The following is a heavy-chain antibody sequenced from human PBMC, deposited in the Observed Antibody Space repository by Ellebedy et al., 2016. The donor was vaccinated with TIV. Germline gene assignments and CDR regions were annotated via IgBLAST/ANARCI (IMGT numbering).Heavy chain of an antibody. CDR3: VKDLAVDSAMGILGGPYYFAS. J-gene: IGHJ4*02. CDR1: GFTFDEYA. CDR2: ISWNGGNM. D-gene: IGHD5-18*01. V-gene: IGHV3-9*01. Sequence: SLKISXAASGFTFDEYAMHWVRQTPGKGLEWVSGISWNGGNMDYADSVKGRFTISRDNAKNSLYLQMTSLRAEDTAFYYCVKDLAVDSAMGILGGPYYFASWGQGTLVTVSS.